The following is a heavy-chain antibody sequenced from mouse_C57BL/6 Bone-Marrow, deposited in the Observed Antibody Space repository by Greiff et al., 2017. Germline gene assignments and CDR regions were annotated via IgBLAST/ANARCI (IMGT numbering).Heavy chain of an antibody. D-gene: IGHD3-2*02. CDR1: GYTFTSYW. V-gene: IGHV1-69*01. CDR3: ARESRRLRPYYFDY. J-gene: IGHJ2*01. CDR2: IDPSDSYT. Sequence: QVQLQQPGAELVMPGASVKLSCKASGYTFTSYWMHWVKQRPGQGLEWIGEIDPSDSYTNYNQKFKGKSTLTVDTSSGTAYMQISRLTSEDSVFYYWARESRRLRPYYFDYWGQGTTLTGSS.